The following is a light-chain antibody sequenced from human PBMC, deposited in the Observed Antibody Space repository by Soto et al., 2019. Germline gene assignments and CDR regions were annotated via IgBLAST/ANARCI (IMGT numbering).Light chain of an antibody. CDR2: GAS. Sequence: EIVLTQSPGTLSLSPGERATLSCRASQSVSSGYLAWYQQKPGQAPRLLIYGASSRATGIPDRFSGSGSGTDFTLTISRLEPEDFAVYHCQQYGSSALTFGGGTKVEIK. CDR1: QSVSSGY. V-gene: IGKV3-20*01. CDR3: QQYGSSALT. J-gene: IGKJ4*01.